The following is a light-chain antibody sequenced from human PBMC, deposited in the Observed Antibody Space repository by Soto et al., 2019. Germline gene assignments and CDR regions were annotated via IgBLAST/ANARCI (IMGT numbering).Light chain of an antibody. V-gene: IGKV3-20*01. Sequence: EILLTQSPGTLSLSPGERATLSCRASQTVFSSYLAWYQQKPGQAPGLLIYGASSRATGIPDRFSGSGSGTDFTLTISRLEPEDFAVYYCLQYGSTPWSFGKGTKVEIK. J-gene: IGKJ1*01. CDR3: LQYGSTPWS. CDR1: QTVFSSY. CDR2: GAS.